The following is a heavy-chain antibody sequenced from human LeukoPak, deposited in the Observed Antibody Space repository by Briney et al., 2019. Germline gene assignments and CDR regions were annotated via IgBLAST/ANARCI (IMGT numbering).Heavy chain of an antibody. Sequence: PGGSLRLSCAASGFTISSYAMNWVRQAPGKGLEWVSYISSSSSPINYADSVKGRFTISRDNAKNSLYLQMNSLRAEDTAVYYCARHYDSNSYGPGYWGQGTLVTVSS. J-gene: IGHJ4*02. CDR2: ISSSSSPI. V-gene: IGHV3-48*01. CDR3: ARHYDSNSYGPGY. D-gene: IGHD3-22*01. CDR1: GFTISSYA.